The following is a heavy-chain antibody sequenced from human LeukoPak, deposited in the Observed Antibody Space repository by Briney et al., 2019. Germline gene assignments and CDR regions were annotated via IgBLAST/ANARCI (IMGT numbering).Heavy chain of an antibody. CDR2: IRYDGSNK. CDR1: GFTFSSYG. CDR3: ARRGGCSSTSCYYFDY. D-gene: IGHD2-2*01. Sequence: GGSLRLSCAASGFTFSSYGMHWVRQAPGKGLEWVAFIRYDGSNKYYADSVKGRFTISRDNSKNTLYLQMNSLRAEDTAAYYCARRGGCSSTSCYYFDYWGQGTLVTVSS. J-gene: IGHJ4*02. V-gene: IGHV3-30*02.